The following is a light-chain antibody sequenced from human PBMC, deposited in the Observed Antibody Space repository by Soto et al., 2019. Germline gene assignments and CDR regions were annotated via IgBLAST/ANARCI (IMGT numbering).Light chain of an antibody. CDR2: EVS. J-gene: IGLJ2*01. CDR3: ASYARGSTLVV. V-gene: IGLV2-14*03. CDR1: SSDIGDYNS. Sequence: QSALTQPASVSGSPGQSITISCTGTSSDIGDYNSVSWYQQHPGKAPKLIIYEVSHRPSGISNRFSASKSGNTASLTISGLQAEDEADYYCASYARGSTLVVFGGGTKLTVL.